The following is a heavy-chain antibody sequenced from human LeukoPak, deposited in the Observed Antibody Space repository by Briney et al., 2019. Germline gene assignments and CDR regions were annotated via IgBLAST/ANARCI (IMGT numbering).Heavy chain of an antibody. CDR3: AGDGTAPGLYFDL. D-gene: IGHD6-13*01. CDR2: IRHDGSEK. V-gene: IGHV3-7*01. Sequence: GGSLRLSCEVSGITFTDYWPNWFRQAPGKGPEWVASIRHDGSEKTYVDSVKCRFTFFIDNTKNSLSLQLQCLCYEDTAVYYCAGDGTAPGLYFDLGGQGTLVTVSS. J-gene: IGHJ4*01. CDR1: GITFTDYW.